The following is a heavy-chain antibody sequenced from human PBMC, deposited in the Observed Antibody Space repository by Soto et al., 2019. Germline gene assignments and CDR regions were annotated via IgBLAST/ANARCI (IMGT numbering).Heavy chain of an antibody. CDR2: ISGSGGNT. D-gene: IGHD2-21*02. J-gene: IGHJ3*02. Sequence: PVGSLRLSCTASGFTFGSYGMNWVRQAPGKGPEWVSTISGSGGNTYYADSVKGRFTVSRDNSKNTLYVQMNSLRAEDTAVYYCAKVCRGDRDAFDIWGQGTMVTVSS. V-gene: IGHV3-23*01. CDR3: AKVCRGDRDAFDI. CDR1: GFTFGSYG.